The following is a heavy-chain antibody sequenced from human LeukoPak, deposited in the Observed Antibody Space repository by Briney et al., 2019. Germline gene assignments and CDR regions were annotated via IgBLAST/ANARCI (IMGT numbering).Heavy chain of an antibody. CDR1: GYTFTSYG. CDR2: ISAYNGNT. J-gene: IGHJ3*02. V-gene: IGHV1-18*01. CDR3: ARDRAAAPRTNAFDI. Sequence: ASVKVSCKASGYTFTSYGISWVRQAPGQGLEWMGWISAYNGNTNYAQKLQGRVTMTTDTSTSTAYMELRSLRSDDTAMYHCARDRAAAPRTNAFDIWGQGTMVTVSS. D-gene: IGHD2-8*01.